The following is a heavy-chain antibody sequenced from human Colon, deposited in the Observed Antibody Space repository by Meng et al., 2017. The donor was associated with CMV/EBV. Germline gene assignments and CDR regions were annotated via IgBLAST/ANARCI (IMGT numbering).Heavy chain of an antibody. Sequence: GESLKISCAFSGISFKSYAMSWVRQAPGQGLEWVAVINSTGDETYYADSVKGRFIVSRDNSKNTLYLQMNSLRAEDTAVYYCARDATARYYFDYWGQGALVTVSS. J-gene: IGHJ4*02. CDR1: GISFKSYA. CDR2: INSTGDET. CDR3: ARDATARYYFDY. V-gene: IGHV3-23*01.